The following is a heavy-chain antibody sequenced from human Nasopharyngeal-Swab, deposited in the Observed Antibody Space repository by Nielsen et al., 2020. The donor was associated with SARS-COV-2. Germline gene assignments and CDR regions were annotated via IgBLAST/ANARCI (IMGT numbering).Heavy chain of an antibody. CDR1: GFTFSSYG. CDR2: ISYDGSNK. J-gene: IGHJ3*02. CDR3: AREHGRAGRENDAFDI. V-gene: IGHV3-30*03. Sequence: GGSLRLSCAASGFTFSSYGMHWVRQAPGKGLEWVAVISYDGSNKYYADSVKGRFTISRDNSKNTLYLQMNSLRAEDTAVYYCAREHGRAGRENDAFDIWGQGTMVTVSS.